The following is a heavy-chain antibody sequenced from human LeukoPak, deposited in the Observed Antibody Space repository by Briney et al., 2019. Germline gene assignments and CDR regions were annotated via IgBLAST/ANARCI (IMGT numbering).Heavy chain of an antibody. CDR1: GYTFTGYY. V-gene: IGHV1-2*02. J-gene: IGHJ4*02. Sequence: ASVKVSCKASGYTFTGYYMHWVRQAPGQGLEWMGWINPNSGGTNYAQKFQGKVTMTTDTSISTAYMELSRLRSDDTAVYYCAREGYGGNSVRYWGQGTLVTVSS. CDR3: AREGYGGNSVRY. D-gene: IGHD4-23*01. CDR2: INPNSGGT.